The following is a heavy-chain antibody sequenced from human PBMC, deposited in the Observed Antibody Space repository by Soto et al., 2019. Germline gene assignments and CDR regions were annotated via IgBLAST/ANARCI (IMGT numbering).Heavy chain of an antibody. CDR1: GFSLSTSGVG. J-gene: IGHJ5*02. V-gene: IGHV2-5*02. D-gene: IGHD2-2*01. Sequence: QITLKESGPTLVKPTQTLTLTCTFSGFSLSTSGVGVGWIRXXPGKALEWLALIYWDDDKRYSPSLKSRLTXSXXXXXXXXXXXXXXXXXXXXXXYXCXXVGXCISFSCSNWFDPWGQGTLVTVSS. CDR2: IYWDDDK. CDR3: XXVGXCISFSCSNWFDP.